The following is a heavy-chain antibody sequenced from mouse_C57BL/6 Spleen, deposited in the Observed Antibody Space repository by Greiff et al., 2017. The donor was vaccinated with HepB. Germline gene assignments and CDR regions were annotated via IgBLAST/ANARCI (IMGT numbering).Heavy chain of an antibody. CDR2: IWSGGST. CDR3: ARNEGTGTRYFDY. D-gene: IGHD4-1*01. J-gene: IGHJ2*01. V-gene: IGHV2-2*01. Sequence: QVQLKQSGPGLVQPSQSLSITCTVSGFSLTSYGVHWVRQSPGKGLEWLGVIWSGGSTDYNAAFISRLSISKDNSKSQVFFKMNSLQADDTAIYYCARNEGTGTRYFDYWGQGTTLTVSS. CDR1: GFSLTSYG.